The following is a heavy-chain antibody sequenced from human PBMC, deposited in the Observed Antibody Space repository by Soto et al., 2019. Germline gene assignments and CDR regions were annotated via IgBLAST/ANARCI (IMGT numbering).Heavy chain of an antibody. V-gene: IGHV3-33*01. CDR2: IWYDGSNK. J-gene: IGHJ6*03. Sequence: GGSLRLSCAASGFTFRSYGMHWVRQAPGKGLEWVAVIWYDGSNKYYADSVKGRFTISRDNSKNTLYLQMNSLRAEDTAVYYCARERAIRYFDWLSPGSPDYYYYYYMDVWGKGTTVTVSS. CDR3: ARERAIRYFDWLSPGSPDYYYYYYMDV. D-gene: IGHD3-9*01. CDR1: GFTFRSYG.